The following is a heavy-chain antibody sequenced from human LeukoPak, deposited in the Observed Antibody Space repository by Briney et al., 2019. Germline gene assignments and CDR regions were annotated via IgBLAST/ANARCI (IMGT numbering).Heavy chain of an antibody. CDR3: AHGSAQYYEY. CDR1: GFIFSNYA. J-gene: IGHJ1*01. CDR2: IRSQTAGGTT. V-gene: IGHV3-15*07. D-gene: IGHD2-15*01. Sequence: PGGSLRLSCAVSGFIFSNYAMNWVRQAPGKGLEWVGRIRSQTAGGTTDFAAPVKGRFSISRDDSKNSLYLQMNSLTSEDTAVYYCAHGSAQYYEYWGQGTLVTVSS.